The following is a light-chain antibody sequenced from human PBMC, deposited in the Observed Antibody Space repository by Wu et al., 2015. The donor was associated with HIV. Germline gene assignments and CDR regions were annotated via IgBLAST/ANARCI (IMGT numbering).Light chain of an antibody. CDR3: QQRSVWPWT. Sequence: EIVLTQSPDTLSASPGERATLSCRASRSVSRFLAWYQHKPGQAPRVLIYDTSNRAAGIPTRFSGSGFGTDFTLTISSLEPEDFAVYFCQQRSVWPWTFGQGTKVDIK. CDR1: RSVSRF. V-gene: IGKV3-11*01. CDR2: DTS. J-gene: IGKJ1*01.